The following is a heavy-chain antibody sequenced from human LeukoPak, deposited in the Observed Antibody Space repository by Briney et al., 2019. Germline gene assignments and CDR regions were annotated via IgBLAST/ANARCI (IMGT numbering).Heavy chain of an antibody. CDR2: ISRGSSHI. CDR3: ARDAGRDGPWLFDY. J-gene: IGHJ4*02. V-gene: IGHV3-21*01. CDR1: GVTFSSYS. D-gene: IGHD5-24*01. Sequence: PGGSLTLSCAASGVTFSSYSMNWVRQAPGKGLEWVSSISRGSSHIYYADSLKARFPISRDNAKNSLYLLMTGMRAEDAAVYYCARDAGRDGPWLFDYWGQGTLVTVSS.